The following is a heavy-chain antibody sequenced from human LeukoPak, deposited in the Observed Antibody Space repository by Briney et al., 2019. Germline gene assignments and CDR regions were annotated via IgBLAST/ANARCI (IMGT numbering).Heavy chain of an antibody. CDR1: GFTFSSYW. V-gene: IGHV3-7*01. CDR2: IKQDGSEK. J-gene: IGHJ4*02. CDR3: ARIRMVRGVIIYFDY. D-gene: IGHD3-10*01. Sequence: GGSLRLSCAASGFTFSSYWMSWDRQAPGKGLEWVANIKQDGSEKYYVDSVKGRFTISRDNAKNSLYLQMNSLRAEDTAVYYCARIRMVRGVIIYFDYWGQGTLVTVSS.